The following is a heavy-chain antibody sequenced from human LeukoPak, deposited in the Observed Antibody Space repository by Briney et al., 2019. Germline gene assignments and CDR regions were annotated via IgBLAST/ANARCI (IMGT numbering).Heavy chain of an antibody. D-gene: IGHD3-22*01. CDR2: ISGGSGST. V-gene: IGHV3-23*01. CDR1: GFTFSSYA. Sequence: GGSLRLSCAASGFTFSSYAMSWVRQAPGKGLAWVSTISGGSGSTYCADSVKGRFTISRDNSKNTLYLQMNSLRDVDTAVYYCAKHRFESGGYHSTDWGQGTLVTVSS. CDR3: AKHRFESGGYHSTD. J-gene: IGHJ4*02.